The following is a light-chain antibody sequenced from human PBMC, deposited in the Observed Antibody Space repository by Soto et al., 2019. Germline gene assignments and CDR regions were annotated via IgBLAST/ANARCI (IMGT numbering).Light chain of an antibody. V-gene: IGKV3-15*01. Sequence: EIVMTQSPATLSVSPGERATLSCRASQSLNSKLAWYQQKPGQAPRLLIYGASIRASGVPARFSGSGSGTEFTLTITSLQSEDFAVYFCQEYNFRKIFGQGIKVEMK. CDR3: QEYNFRKI. J-gene: IGKJ1*01. CDR2: GAS. CDR1: QSLNSK.